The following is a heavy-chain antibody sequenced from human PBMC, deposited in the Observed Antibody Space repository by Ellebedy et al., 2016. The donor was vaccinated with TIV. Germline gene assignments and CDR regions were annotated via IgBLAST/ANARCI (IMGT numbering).Heavy chain of an antibody. CDR1: GFSFSNYD. CDR3: ATTGKEGYSSGWYGSDY. CDR2: IYSGGST. V-gene: IGHV3-53*01. J-gene: IGHJ4*02. Sequence: GESLKISCAASGFSFSNYDMHWMRQAPGKGLEWVSVIYSGGSTYYADSVKGRFTISRDNSKNTLYLQMNSLRAEDTAVYYCATTGKEGYSSGWYGSDYWGQGTLVTVSS. D-gene: IGHD6-19*01.